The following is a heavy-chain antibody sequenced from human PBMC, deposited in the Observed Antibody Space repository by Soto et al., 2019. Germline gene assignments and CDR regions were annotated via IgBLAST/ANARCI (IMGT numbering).Heavy chain of an antibody. J-gene: IGHJ5*02. CDR1: GFTFKNYA. CDR2: IGGSGSGA. V-gene: IGHV3-23*01. D-gene: IGHD3-10*01. Sequence: EVQLLESGGGLVQPGGSLRLSCAASGFTFKNYAMTWVRQAPGKGMELVSSIGGSGSGAHYADSVKGRFTVSRDDSKNILYLQMSGLRVDDTALYYCAKDAVPYNGEWDWFDLWGQGTLVTVSS. CDR3: AKDAVPYNGEWDWFDL.